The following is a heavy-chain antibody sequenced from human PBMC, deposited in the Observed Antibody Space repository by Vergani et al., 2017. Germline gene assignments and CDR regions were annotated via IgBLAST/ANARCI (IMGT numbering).Heavy chain of an antibody. V-gene: IGHV3-48*04. CDR1: GFSVNSKS. Sequence: EEHLVESGGGLVQPGGSLRLSCAASGFSVNSKSMNWVRQAPGKGLEWVSYISSSGSTIYYADSVKGRFTISRDNAKNSLYLQMNSLRAEDTAVYYCARDFGEAFDIWGQGTMVTVSS. J-gene: IGHJ3*02. D-gene: IGHD3-10*01. CDR3: ARDFGEAFDI. CDR2: ISSSGSTI.